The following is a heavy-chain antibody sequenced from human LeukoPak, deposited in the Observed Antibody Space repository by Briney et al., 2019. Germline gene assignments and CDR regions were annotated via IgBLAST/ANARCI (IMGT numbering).Heavy chain of an antibody. J-gene: IGHJ3*02. D-gene: IGHD3-22*01. CDR3: ARASYYYDSSGYYLGAFDI. Sequence: SETLSLTCTVSGGSIKNRYYWSWIRQPPGKGLEWIGYIFYSGSANYNSSLKSRVTMSVDTSKNQFSLKLNSVTAADTAVYYCARASYYYDSSGYYLGAFDIWGQGTMVTVSS. CDR2: IFYSGSA. CDR1: GGSIKNRYY. V-gene: IGHV4-59*01.